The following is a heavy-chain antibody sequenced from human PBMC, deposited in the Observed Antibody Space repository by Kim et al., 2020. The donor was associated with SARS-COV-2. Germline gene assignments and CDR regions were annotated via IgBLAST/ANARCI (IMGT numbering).Heavy chain of an antibody. CDR1: GFTFSSYA. V-gene: IGHV3-23*01. D-gene: IGHD2-21*02. CDR3: AKYVVTAIVLGLDY. CDR2: ISGSGGST. J-gene: IGHJ4*02. Sequence: GGSLRLSCAASGFTFSSYAMSWVRQAPGKGLEWVSSISGSGGSTSSANSVKGQFTISRDNSKNTLYLQMNSVRAEDTAVYYGAKYVVTAIVLGLDYWGQGTVVTVAS.